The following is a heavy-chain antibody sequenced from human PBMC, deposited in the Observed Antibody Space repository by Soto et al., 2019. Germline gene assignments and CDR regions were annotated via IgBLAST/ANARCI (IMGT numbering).Heavy chain of an antibody. V-gene: IGHV4-4*07. CDR3: ARWTYYYDSSGYYRAFDI. CDR1: GGSISSYY. D-gene: IGHD3-22*01. Sequence: SETLSLTCTVSGGSISSYYWSWIRQPPGKGLEWIGRIYTSGSTNYNPSLKSRVTMSVDTSKNQFSLKLSSVTAADTAVYYCARWTYYYDSSGYYRAFDIWGQGTMVTVSS. CDR2: IYTSGST. J-gene: IGHJ3*02.